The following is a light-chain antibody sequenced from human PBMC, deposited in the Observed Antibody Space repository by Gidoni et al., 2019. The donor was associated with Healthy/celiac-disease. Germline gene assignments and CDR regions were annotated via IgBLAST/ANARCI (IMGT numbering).Light chain of an antibody. Sequence: SYGLTQPLSVSVALGQTARITCGGNNIGSKHVHWYQQKPGQAPVLVIYRDSNRPSGIPARFSGSNAGNATTLTRGRAEAGDEVDNYCKVWDSRSRGVFGGGTKLTVL. V-gene: IGLV3-9*01. CDR2: RDS. CDR1: NIGSKH. CDR3: KVWDSRSRGV. J-gene: IGLJ2*01.